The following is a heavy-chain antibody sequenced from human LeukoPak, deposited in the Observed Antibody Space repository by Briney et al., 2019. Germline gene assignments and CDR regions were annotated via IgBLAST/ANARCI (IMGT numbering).Heavy chain of an antibody. CDR2: IFDSGST. Sequence: SETLSPTCPVSGGSITISSYYCGWILEPPGNGLEWFGLIFDSGSTYYNPSLKSRATISVDTSKHQFSLKLGSVPAADTAVYYCARHGPDSSGYYPNWFDPWGQGTLVTVSS. D-gene: IGHD3-22*01. CDR3: ARHGPDSSGYYPNWFDP. J-gene: IGHJ5*02. V-gene: IGHV4-39*01. CDR1: GGSITISSYY.